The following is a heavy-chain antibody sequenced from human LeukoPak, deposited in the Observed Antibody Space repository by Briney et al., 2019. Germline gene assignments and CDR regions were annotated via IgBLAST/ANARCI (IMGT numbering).Heavy chain of an antibody. CDR1: GGSISGSSHY. D-gene: IGHD5-12*01. Sequence: SETLSLTCTVSGGSISGSSHYWGWIRQPPGKGLEWIGSIYYSGSTYYNPSLKSRVTISVDTSKNQFSLKLSSVTAADTAVYYCARQPHPRGYSGYDFYPNWFDPWGQGTLVIVSS. V-gene: IGHV4-39*01. J-gene: IGHJ5*02. CDR3: ARQPHPRGYSGYDFYPNWFDP. CDR2: IYYSGST.